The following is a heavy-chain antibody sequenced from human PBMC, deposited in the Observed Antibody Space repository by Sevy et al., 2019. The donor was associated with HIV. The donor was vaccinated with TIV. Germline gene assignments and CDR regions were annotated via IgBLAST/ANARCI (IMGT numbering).Heavy chain of an antibody. J-gene: IGHJ4*02. CDR1: GFTFNNAW. Sequence: GGSLRLSCAASGFTFNNAWMNWVRQAPGTGLEWVGRIKSKTDGGTTDYAAPVRGRFTISRDDSENTLYLQMNSLKTEDAAVYYCSTDALRVRHGYKGLLGYWGRGTLVTVSS. CDR3: STDALRVRHGYKGLLGY. D-gene: IGHD5-12*01. CDR2: IKSKTDGGTT. V-gene: IGHV3-15*07.